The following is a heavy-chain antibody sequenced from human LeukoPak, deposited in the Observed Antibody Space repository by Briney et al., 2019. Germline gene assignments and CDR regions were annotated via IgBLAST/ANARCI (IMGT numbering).Heavy chain of an antibody. CDR1: GGTFSSYA. J-gene: IGHJ5*02. V-gene: IGHV1-69*13. CDR3: ARDRESIAAAGGGWFDP. Sequence: SVKVSCKASGGTFSSYAISWVRQAPGQGLEWMGGIIPIFGTANYAQKFQGRVTITADESTSTAYMELSSLRSEDTAVYYCARDRESIAAAGGGWFDPWGQGTLVTVSS. CDR2: IIPIFGTA. D-gene: IGHD6-13*01.